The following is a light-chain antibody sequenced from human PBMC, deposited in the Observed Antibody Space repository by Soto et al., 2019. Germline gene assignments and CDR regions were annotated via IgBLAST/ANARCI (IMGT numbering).Light chain of an antibody. CDR2: DAS. Sequence: EIVLTQSPATLSFSPGERATLSCRASQSVSSNLAWYQQKPGQAPRLLIYDASNRATGVPARFSGSGSGTDFTLTISRLEPEDFAVYYCQQYGSSPTFGGGTKVDIK. CDR3: QQYGSSPT. J-gene: IGKJ4*01. V-gene: IGKV3-20*01. CDR1: QSVSSN.